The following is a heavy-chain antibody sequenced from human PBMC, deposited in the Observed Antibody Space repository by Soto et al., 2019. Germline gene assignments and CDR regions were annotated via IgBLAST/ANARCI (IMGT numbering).Heavy chain of an antibody. J-gene: IGHJ4*02. CDR1: GGSFSGYY. Sequence: TSETLSLTCAVYGGSFSGYYWSWIRQPPGKGLEWIGEINHSGSTNYNPSLKSRVTISVDTSKNQFSLKLSSVTAADTAVYYCAVPSPDLGYWGQGTLVTVSS. CDR3: AVPSPDLGY. D-gene: IGHD3-16*01. CDR2: INHSGST. V-gene: IGHV4-34*01.